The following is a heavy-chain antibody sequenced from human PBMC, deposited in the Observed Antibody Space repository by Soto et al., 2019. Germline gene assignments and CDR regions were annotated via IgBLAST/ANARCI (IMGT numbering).Heavy chain of an antibody. D-gene: IGHD3-3*01. Sequence: SETLSLTCAVSGGSFTEYYWNWVRQYPGRGLEWIGDVSHTGSAKYNPSLKSRVAMSFDKSKNQVSLTMNFVAAADTAVFYCALYDFSGPPCSDYWGPGTLVTDSS. CDR3: ALYDFSGPPCSDY. V-gene: IGHV4-34*01. CDR1: GGSFTEYY. CDR2: VSHTGSA. J-gene: IGHJ4*02.